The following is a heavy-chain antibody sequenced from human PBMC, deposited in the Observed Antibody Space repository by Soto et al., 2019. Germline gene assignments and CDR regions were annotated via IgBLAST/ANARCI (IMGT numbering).Heavy chain of an antibody. CDR2: ISYDGNNK. Sequence: QVQLVESGGGVVQPGRSLRLSCAASGFTFSSSAMHWVRQAPGKGLEWVAVISYDGNNKYYADSVKGRFTISRDNSKNTLYLQMNSLRAEDMAVYYCAPSAVAPMSAYFQDWGQGTLVTVSS. V-gene: IGHV3-30-3*01. CDR3: APSAVAPMSAYFQD. D-gene: IGHD6-19*01. CDR1: GFTFSSSA. J-gene: IGHJ1*01.